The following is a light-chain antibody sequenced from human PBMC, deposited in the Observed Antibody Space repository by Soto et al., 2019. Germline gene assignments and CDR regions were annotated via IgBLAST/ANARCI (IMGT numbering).Light chain of an antibody. CDR1: SSDSGAYNF. V-gene: IGLV2-14*03. Sequence: QSALTQPASVSGSPGQSITISCTGTSSDSGAYNFVSWYQQHPGKAPQLLLYYDNNRPSGVSNRFSGSKSGNTASLTISGLQDEDEADYYCTSWTTSTTMIFGGGTKLTVL. CDR3: TSWTTSTTMI. J-gene: IGLJ2*01. CDR2: YDN.